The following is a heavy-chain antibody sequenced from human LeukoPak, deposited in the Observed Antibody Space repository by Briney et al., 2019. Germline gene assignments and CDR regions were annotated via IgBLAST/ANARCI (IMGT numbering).Heavy chain of an antibody. J-gene: IGHJ6*03. Sequence: SVKVSCKASGGTFSSYAIVWVRQAPGQGLEWMGGIIPIFGTADYAQKFQGRVTITADESTSTAYMGLSSLRSEDTAVYYCARGRKDCSSTSCYGDYYYYYYMDVWGKGTTVTISS. CDR1: GGTFSSYA. V-gene: IGHV1-69*01. CDR3: ARGRKDCSSTSCYGDYYYYYYMDV. CDR2: IIPIFGTA. D-gene: IGHD2-2*01.